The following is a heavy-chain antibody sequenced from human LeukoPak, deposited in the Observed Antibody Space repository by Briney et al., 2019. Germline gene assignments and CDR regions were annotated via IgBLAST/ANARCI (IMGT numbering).Heavy chain of an antibody. J-gene: IGHJ4*02. CDR2: INWNGGST. V-gene: IGHV3-20*04. Sequence: PGGSLRLSCAASGFTFDDYGVSWVRQAPGKGLEWGSGINWNGGSTGYADSVKGRFTISRDNAKNSLYLQMNSLRAEDTALYYCARDREYQLLSFLDYWGQGTLVTVSS. CDR1: GFTFDDYG. CDR3: ARDREYQLLSFLDY. D-gene: IGHD2-2*01.